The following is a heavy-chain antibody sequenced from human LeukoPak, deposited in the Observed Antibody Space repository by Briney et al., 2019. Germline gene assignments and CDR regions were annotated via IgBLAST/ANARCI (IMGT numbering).Heavy chain of an antibody. V-gene: IGHV3-66*01. CDR3: ARGRSSSWRPNFDY. Sequence: GGSLRLSCAASGFTVSSNYMSWVRQAPGKGLEWVSVIYSGGSTYYADSVKGRFTISRDNSKNTLYLQMNSLRAEDTVVYYCARGRSSSWRPNFDYWGQGTLVTVSS. J-gene: IGHJ4*02. CDR2: IYSGGST. CDR1: GFTVSSNY. D-gene: IGHD6-13*01.